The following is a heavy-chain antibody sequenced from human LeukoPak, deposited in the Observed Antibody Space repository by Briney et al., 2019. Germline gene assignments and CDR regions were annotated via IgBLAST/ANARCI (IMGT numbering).Heavy chain of an antibody. V-gene: IGHV6-1*01. J-gene: IGHJ4*02. Sequence: SRTLSLTCAISGDSVSSNSVTWNWIRQSPSRGLEWLGRAYYRSTWYNDYAVSVRGRITVNPDTSKNQFSLHLNSVTPEDTAVYYCARTRSSGYLTFDYWGQGILVTVSS. CDR1: GDSVSSNSVT. CDR2: AYYRSTWYN. D-gene: IGHD3-22*01. CDR3: ARTRSSGYLTFDY.